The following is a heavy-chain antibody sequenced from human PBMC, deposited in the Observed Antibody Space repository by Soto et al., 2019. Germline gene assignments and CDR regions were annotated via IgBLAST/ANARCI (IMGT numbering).Heavy chain of an antibody. J-gene: IGHJ4*02. CDR2: ISYDGSNK. D-gene: IGHD2-15*01. CDR3: AKDLGYCSGGSCYLAFPFDY. CDR1: GFTFSSYG. V-gene: IGHV3-30*18. Sequence: QVQLVESGGGVVQPGRSLRLSCAASGFTFSSYGMHWVRQAPGKGLEWVAVISYDGSNKYYADSVKGRFTISRDNSKNTLYPQMNSLRAEDTAVYYCAKDLGYCSGGSCYLAFPFDYWGQGTLVTVSS.